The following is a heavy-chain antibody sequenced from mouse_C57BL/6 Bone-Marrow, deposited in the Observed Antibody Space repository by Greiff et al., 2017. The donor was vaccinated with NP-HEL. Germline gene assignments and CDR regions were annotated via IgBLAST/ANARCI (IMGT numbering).Heavy chain of an antibody. CDR3: ARSLTGTGFAY. V-gene: IGHV2-2*01. CDR1: GFSLTSYG. D-gene: IGHD4-1*01. Sequence: VMLVESGPGLVQPSQSLSITCTVSGFSLTSYGVHWVRQSPGKGLEWLGVIWSGGSTDYNAAFISRLSISKDNSKSQVFFKMNSLQADDTAIYYCARSLTGTGFAYWGQGTLVTVSA. J-gene: IGHJ3*01. CDR2: IWSGGST.